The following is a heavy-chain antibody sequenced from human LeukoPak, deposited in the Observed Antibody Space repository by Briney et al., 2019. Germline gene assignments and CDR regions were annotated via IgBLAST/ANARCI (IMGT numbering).Heavy chain of an antibody. CDR1: GFTFSSYG. CDR2: ISYDGSNK. D-gene: IGHD3-10*01. CDR3: TFGGGNSGTLKY. Sequence: GGSLRLPCAASGFTFSSYGMHWVSRAPGKGLEWVAVISYDGSNKYYADSVKGRFTISRDNSKNTLYLQMNSLRAEDTAVYYCTFGGGNSGTLKYWGQGTLVTVSS. J-gene: IGHJ4*02. V-gene: IGHV3-30*03.